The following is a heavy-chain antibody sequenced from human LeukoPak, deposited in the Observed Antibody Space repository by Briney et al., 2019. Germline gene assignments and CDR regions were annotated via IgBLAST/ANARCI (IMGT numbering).Heavy chain of an antibody. Sequence: GGSLRLSCAASGFTFSSNWMHWVRQAPGKGLVWVSRIKRDGSSTIYADSVKGRFTISRDNAKNTLYLQMNSLTAEDTAVYYCARDLWGAGDCWGQGTLVTVSS. CDR1: GFTFSSNW. J-gene: IGHJ4*02. CDR3: ARDLWGAGDC. CDR2: IKRDGSST. D-gene: IGHD1-26*01. V-gene: IGHV3-74*01.